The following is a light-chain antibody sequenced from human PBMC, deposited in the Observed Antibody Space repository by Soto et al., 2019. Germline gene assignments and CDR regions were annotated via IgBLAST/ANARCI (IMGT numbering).Light chain of an antibody. CDR3: QQYDNWPRT. CDR2: GAS. V-gene: IGKV3-15*01. CDR1: QSVSSN. J-gene: IGKJ1*01. Sequence: IVMTQSPVTLSVSPGERASLSCRTSQSVSSNLAWYQQKPGQAPRLLIYGASTRATGIPARFSGSGSGTEFTLTISSLQSEDFAVYYCQQYDNWPRTFGHGTKVDIK.